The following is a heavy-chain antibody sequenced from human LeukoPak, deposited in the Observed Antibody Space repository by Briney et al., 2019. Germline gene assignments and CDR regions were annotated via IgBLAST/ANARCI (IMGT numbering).Heavy chain of an antibody. CDR2: ISSSSSYI. J-gene: IGHJ3*02. Sequence: PGGSLRLSCAASGFTFSSYSMNWVRQAPGKGLEWVSSISSSSSYIYYADSVKGRFTISRDNAKNSLYLQMNSLRAEDTAVYYCASDIAVAGTSGTAFDIWGQGTMVTASS. D-gene: IGHD6-19*01. CDR3: ASDIAVAGTSGTAFDI. CDR1: GFTFSSYS. V-gene: IGHV3-21*01.